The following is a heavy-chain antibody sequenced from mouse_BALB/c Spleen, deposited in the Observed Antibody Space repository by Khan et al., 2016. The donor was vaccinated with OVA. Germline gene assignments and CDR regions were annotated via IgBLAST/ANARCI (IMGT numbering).Heavy chain of an antibody. CDR2: INPNNGGT. J-gene: IGHJ3*01. Sequence: QVQLKQSGAELVKPGASVKLSCKASGYMFSSYYMYWVKQRPGQGLEWIGEINPNNGGTNLNEKFKSKATLTVHKSSSTAYMQLSSLTSEDSAVYYWSRSGYGSFVYWGRGTLVTVSA. CDR1: GYMFSSYY. CDR3: SRSGYGSFVY. D-gene: IGHD2-2*01. V-gene: IGHV1S81*02.